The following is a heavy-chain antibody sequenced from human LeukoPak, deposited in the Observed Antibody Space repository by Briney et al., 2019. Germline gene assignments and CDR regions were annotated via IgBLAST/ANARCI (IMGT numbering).Heavy chain of an antibody. CDR2: IYPGDSDT. J-gene: IGHJ4*02. CDR1: GYSFTSYW. Sequence: GESLKISCKGSGYSFTSYWIAWVRQMPGKGLEWVGIIYPGDSDTRYSPSFQGQVTISADKSISSAYLQWSSLKASDTAMYYCARPYGSYGCENPYYWGQGTLVTVSS. CDR3: ARPYGSYGCENPYY. D-gene: IGHD5-18*01. V-gene: IGHV5-51*01.